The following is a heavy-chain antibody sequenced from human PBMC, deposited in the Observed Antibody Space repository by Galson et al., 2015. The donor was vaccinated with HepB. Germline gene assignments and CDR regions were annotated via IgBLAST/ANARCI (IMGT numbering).Heavy chain of an antibody. D-gene: IGHD3-10*01. J-gene: IGHJ3*02. CDR2: YHPENGGT. Sequence: SVKVSCKVSGYSLTELSLHWVRQAPGKGLEWMGGYHPENGGTVYAQKFQGRVTMTEDTSTDIAYMELSSLRSEDTAVYYCATGGFYGAGAFDTWGQGTMVTVSS. V-gene: IGHV1-24*01. CDR3: ATGGFYGAGAFDT. CDR1: GYSLTELS.